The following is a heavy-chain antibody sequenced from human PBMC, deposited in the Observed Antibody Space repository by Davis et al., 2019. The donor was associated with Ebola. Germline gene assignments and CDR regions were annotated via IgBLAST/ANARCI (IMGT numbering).Heavy chain of an antibody. CDR1: GGTFSSYS. V-gene: IGHV1-69*13. J-gene: IGHJ6*02. CDR2: IIPIFGTA. D-gene: IGHD3-10*01. CDR3: ARDNVWFRELSVYYYGMDV. Sequence: SVKVSCKASGGTFSSYSISWVRQAPGQGLEWMGGIIPIFGTANYAQKFQGRVTITADESTSTAYMELSSLRSEDTAVYYCARDNVWFRELSVYYYGMDVWGQGTTVTVSS.